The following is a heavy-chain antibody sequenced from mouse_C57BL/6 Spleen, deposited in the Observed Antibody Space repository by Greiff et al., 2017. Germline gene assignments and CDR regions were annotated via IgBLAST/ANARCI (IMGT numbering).Heavy chain of an antibody. CDR3: ARGAWYFDV. V-gene: IGHV1-80*01. Sequence: VESGASVKISCKASGYAFSNYWMNRVKQRPGKGLEWIGQIYPGDGDTNYNGKFKGKATLTADKSSSTAYMQLSSLTSEDSAVYFCARGAWYFDVWGTGTTVTVSS. D-gene: IGHD3-1*01. CDR1: GYAFSNYW. J-gene: IGHJ1*03. CDR2: IYPGDGDT.